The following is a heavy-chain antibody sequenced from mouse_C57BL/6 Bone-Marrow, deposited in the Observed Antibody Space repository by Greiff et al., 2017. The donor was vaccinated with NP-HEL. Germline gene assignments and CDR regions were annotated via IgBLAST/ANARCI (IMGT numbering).Heavy chain of an antibody. CDR1: GFTFSDYG. CDR2: ISNLAYSI. Sequence: EVHLVESGGGLVQPGGSLKLSCAASGFTFSDYGMAWVRQAPRKGPEWVAFISNLAYSIYYADTVTGRFTISRENAKNTLYLEMSSLRSEDTAMYYCARLLLRSRGGFAYWGQGTLVTVSA. J-gene: IGHJ3*01. CDR3: ARLLLRSRGGFAY. D-gene: IGHD1-1*01. V-gene: IGHV5-15*01.